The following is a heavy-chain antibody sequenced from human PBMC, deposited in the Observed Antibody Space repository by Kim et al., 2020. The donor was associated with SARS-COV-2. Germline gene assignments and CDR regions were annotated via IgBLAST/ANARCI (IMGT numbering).Heavy chain of an antibody. V-gene: IGHV3-33*06. Sequence: GGSLRLSCAASGFTFSSYGMHWVRQAPGKGLEWVAVIWYDGSNKYYADSVKGRFTISRDNSKNTLYLQMNSLRAEDTAVYYCAKEGGYYFNWFDPWGQGTLVTVSS. CDR3: AKEGGYYFNWFDP. D-gene: IGHD3-10*01. J-gene: IGHJ5*02. CDR1: GFTFSSYG. CDR2: IWYDGSNK.